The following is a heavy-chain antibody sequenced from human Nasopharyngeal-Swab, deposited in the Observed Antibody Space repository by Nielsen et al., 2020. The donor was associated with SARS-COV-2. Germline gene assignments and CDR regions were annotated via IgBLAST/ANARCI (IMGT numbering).Heavy chain of an antibody. J-gene: IGHJ4*02. CDR2: ISSSGSTI. Sequence: GGSLRLSCAASGLTFSDYYMSWIRQAPGKGLEWVSYISSSGSTIYYADSVKGRFTISRDNAKNSLYLQMNSLRAEDTAVYYCARDQTYYYDSSGYYQDYWGQGTLVTVSS. CDR3: ARDQTYYYDSSGYYQDY. CDR1: GLTFSDYY. V-gene: IGHV3-11*01. D-gene: IGHD3-22*01.